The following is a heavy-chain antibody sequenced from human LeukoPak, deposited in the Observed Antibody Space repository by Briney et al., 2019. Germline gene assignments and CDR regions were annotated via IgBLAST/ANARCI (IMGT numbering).Heavy chain of an antibody. V-gene: IGHV5-51*01. D-gene: IGHD6-19*01. CDR3: ARLVEVAGRLDY. J-gene: IGHJ4*02. Sequence: HGESLKISCKGSGYSFTSYWIGWVRQMPGKGLEWMGIIYPGDSETRYSPSFQGQVTISADKSISTAYLQWSRLKASDTAMYYCARLVEVAGRLDYWGQGTPVIVSS. CDR2: IYPGDSET. CDR1: GYSFTSYW.